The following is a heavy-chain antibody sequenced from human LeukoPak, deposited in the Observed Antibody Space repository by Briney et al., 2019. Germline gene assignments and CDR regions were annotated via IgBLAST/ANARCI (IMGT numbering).Heavy chain of an antibody. V-gene: IGHV1-69*13. Sequence: ASVKVSCKASGGTFSSYGISWVRQAPGQGLEWMGGIIPIFGTPDYAQKFQGRVTISADESTSTAYMELSRLRSEDTAVYYCAKLGVGSYDGSGYIDYWGQGNPRHRLL. D-gene: IGHD3-22*01. CDR1: GGTFSSYG. CDR3: AKLGVGSYDGSGYIDY. CDR2: IIPIFGTP. J-gene: IGHJ4*02.